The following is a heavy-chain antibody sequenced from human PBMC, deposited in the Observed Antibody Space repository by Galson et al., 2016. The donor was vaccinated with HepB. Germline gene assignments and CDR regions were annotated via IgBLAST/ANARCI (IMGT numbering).Heavy chain of an antibody. CDR2: IYPGDSDT. J-gene: IGHJ6*02. CDR1: GYNFSTYW. CDR3: ARRSSFYYGYDV. Sequence: QSGAEVKKPGESLRISCQGSGYNFSTYWIGWVRQMPGKGLEWMGIIYPGDSDTTYSPSFQGQVTISADRSINSAYLQWSSLRSWDTAKYFCARRSSFYYGYDVWGQGTTVTVSS. V-gene: IGHV5-51*01.